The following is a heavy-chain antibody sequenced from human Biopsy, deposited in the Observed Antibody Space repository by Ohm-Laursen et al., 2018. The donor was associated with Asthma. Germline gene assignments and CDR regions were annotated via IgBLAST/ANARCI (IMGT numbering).Heavy chain of an antibody. J-gene: IGHJ6*02. Sequence: ASVKVSCKTSGYTFNSAGVTWVRQAPGQGLEWMGWISVYNGSTKVAQKLQDRVTMITDTSTSTAYMELRSLRSDDTAVYFCARAVDYSHYYGIDVWGQGTTVTVS. CDR2: ISVYNGST. V-gene: IGHV1-18*01. CDR3: ARAVDYSHYYGIDV. D-gene: IGHD3-10*01. CDR1: GYTFNSAG.